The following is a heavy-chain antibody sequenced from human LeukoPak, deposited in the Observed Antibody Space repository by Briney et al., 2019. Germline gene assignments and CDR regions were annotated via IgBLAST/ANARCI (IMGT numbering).Heavy chain of an antibody. D-gene: IGHD2-15*01. CDR3: ARSVAASRDY. Sequence: GGSLRLSCAASGFTFDDYGKSWVRQAPGKGLEWVSGINWNGGSTGYADSVKGRFTISRDNAKNSLYLRMNSLRAEDTALYYCARSVAASRDYWGQGTLVTVSS. CDR1: GFTFDDYG. CDR2: INWNGGST. J-gene: IGHJ4*02. V-gene: IGHV3-20*04.